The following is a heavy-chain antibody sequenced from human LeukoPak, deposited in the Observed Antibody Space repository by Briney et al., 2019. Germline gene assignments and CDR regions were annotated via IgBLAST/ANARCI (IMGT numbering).Heavy chain of an antibody. Sequence: SETLSLTCTVSGGSISSYHWSWIRQPAGKGLEWIGRLYTSGGTNYNPSLKSRISISVDTSKSQFSLELNSVTAADTAVYYCARSGSYAYDAFHLWGQGTMVTVSS. CDR3: ARSGSYAYDAFHL. D-gene: IGHD1-26*01. CDR2: LYTSGGT. V-gene: IGHV4-4*07. J-gene: IGHJ3*01. CDR1: GGSISSYH.